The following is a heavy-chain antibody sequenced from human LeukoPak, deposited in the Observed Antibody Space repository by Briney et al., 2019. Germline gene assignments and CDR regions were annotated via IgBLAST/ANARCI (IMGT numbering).Heavy chain of an antibody. V-gene: IGHV4-59*08. Sequence: SETLSLTCTVSGGSITSYYWSWIRQPPGKGLEWLGYIYYSGSTNYNPSLKSRVTLSVDTSKDRFSLRLTSVTAADTAIYYCARSGYSYGHYFDYWGQGILVTVSS. CDR1: GGSITSYY. CDR3: ARSGYSYGHYFDY. J-gene: IGHJ4*02. CDR2: IYYSGST. D-gene: IGHD5-18*01.